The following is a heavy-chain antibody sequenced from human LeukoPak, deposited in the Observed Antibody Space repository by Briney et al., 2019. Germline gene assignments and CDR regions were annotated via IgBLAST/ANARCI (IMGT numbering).Heavy chain of an antibody. CDR1: GFTFSSYG. CDR3: ARSTVTTEFDP. J-gene: IGHJ5*02. D-gene: IGHD4-17*01. Sequence: QPGRSLRLSCAASGFTFSSYGMHWVRQAPGKGLEWVAVIWYDGSNKYYADSVKGRFTISRDNSKNTLYLQMNSLRAEDTAVYSCARSTVTTEFDPWGQGTLVTVSS. CDR2: IWYDGSNK. V-gene: IGHV3-33*01.